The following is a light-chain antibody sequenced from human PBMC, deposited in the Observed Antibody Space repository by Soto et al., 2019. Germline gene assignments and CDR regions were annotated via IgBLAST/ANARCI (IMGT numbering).Light chain of an antibody. V-gene: IGLV4-69*01. CDR3: QTWGTGIGV. CDR2: LKSDGSH. Sequence: QPVLTQSPSASASLGASVKLTCTLSSGHSSYAIAWHQQQPEKGPRYLMKLKSDGSHSKGDGIPDRFSGSSSGAERYLTISSLQSEDEADYYCQTWGTGIGVFGGGTKVTVL. CDR1: SGHSSYA. J-gene: IGLJ2*01.